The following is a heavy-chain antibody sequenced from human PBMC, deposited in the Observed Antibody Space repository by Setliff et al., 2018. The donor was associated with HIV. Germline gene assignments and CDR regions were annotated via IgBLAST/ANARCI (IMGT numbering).Heavy chain of an antibody. D-gene: IGHD6-13*01. CDR2: INHSRAT. J-gene: IGHJ5*02. V-gene: IGHV4-34*01. Sequence: SETLSLTCAVYGESLSGYYWSWIRQPPGKGLEWVGEINHSRATNYNPSLQSRLTVSVDTSKNQFSLNLSSVTAADTAMYYCVRGGDSSSWYWGRWFDPWGQGTLVTVSS. CDR3: VRGGDSSSWYWGRWFDP. CDR1: GESLSGYY.